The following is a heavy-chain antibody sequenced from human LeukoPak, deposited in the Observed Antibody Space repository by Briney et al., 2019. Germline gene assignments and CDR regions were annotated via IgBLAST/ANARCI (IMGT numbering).Heavy chain of an antibody. CDR2: INPDGSST. Sequence: GGSLRLSCAASGFTFSNYWMHWVRQAPGKGLVWVSRINPDGSSTTYADSVKGRFTVSRDNAKNTLYLQMSSLRAEDTAVYYCARVPRNYYGSGSALDYWGQGTRVTVSA. CDR3: ARVPRNYYGSGSALDY. J-gene: IGHJ4*02. CDR1: GFTFSNYW. V-gene: IGHV3-74*03. D-gene: IGHD3-10*01.